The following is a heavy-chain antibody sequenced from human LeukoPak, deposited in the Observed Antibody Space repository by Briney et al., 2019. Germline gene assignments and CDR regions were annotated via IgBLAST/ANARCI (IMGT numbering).Heavy chain of an antibody. D-gene: IGHD2-2*01. CDR1: GFTFSSYS. CDR3: ASGSRCSSTSCSEDWFDP. CDR2: ISSSSSYI. J-gene: IGHJ5*02. Sequence: PGGSLRLSCAASGFTFSSYSMNWVRQAPGKGLGWVSSISSSSSYIYYADSVKGRFTISRDNAKNSLYLQMNSLRAEDTAVYYCASGSRCSSTSCSEDWFDPWGQGTLVTVSS. V-gene: IGHV3-21*01.